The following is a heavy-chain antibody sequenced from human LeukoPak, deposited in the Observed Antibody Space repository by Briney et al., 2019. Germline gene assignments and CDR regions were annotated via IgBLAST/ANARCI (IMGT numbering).Heavy chain of an antibody. CDR1: GFTFSDYS. V-gene: IGHV3-23*01. D-gene: IGHD5-18*01. CDR2: IFGSGGST. J-gene: IGHJ6*02. Sequence: GGSLRLSCAASGFTFSDYSMNWVRQAPGRGLEWVSGIFGSGGSTYYADSVKGRFTISRDNSKNTLYLQMNSLRAEDTAVYYCAKSSTDSYGYDYYYGMDVWGQGTTVTVSS. CDR3: AKSSTDSYGYDYYYGMDV.